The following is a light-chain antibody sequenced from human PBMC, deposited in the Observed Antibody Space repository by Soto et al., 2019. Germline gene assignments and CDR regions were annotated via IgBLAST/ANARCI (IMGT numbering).Light chain of an antibody. V-gene: IGLV2-11*01. J-gene: IGLJ2*01. Sequence: QSALTQPRSVSGSPGQSVTLSCTGTSSDVGGYHYVSWYQHHPGKAPKIIIYDVNKRPSGVPDRFSGSKSGNTPSLTISGLQTEDEADYYCCSYAGSYTLVFGGGTQLTVL. CDR3: CSYAGSYTLV. CDR2: DVN. CDR1: SSDVGGYHY.